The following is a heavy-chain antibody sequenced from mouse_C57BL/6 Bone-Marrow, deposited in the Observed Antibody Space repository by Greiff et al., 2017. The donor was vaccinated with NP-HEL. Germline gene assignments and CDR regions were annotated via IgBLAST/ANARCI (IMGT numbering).Heavy chain of an antibody. CDR3: VRQYDSTLPWFAY. D-gene: IGHD2-4*01. J-gene: IGHJ3*01. Sequence: EVQLVESGGGLVQPKGSLKLSCAASGFSFNTYAMNWVRQAPGKGLEWVARIRSKSNNYATYYADSVKDRFTISRDDSESMLYLQMNNLKTEDTAMYYCVRQYDSTLPWFAYWGQGTLVTVSA. CDR2: IRSKSNNYAT. CDR1: GFSFNTYA. V-gene: IGHV10-1*01.